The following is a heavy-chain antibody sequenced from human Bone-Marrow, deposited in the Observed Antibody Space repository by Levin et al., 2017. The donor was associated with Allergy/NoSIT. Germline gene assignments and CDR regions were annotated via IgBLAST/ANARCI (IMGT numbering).Heavy chain of an antibody. CDR2: IDWEDDK. Sequence: SGPTLVKPTQTLTLTCTFSGFSLDTSGTCVTWIRQAPGKALEWLALIDWEDDKYYNTSLKTRLTISKDTSKNQVVLTMTNMEPVDTATYYCARVPDYYYYGMDVWGQGTTVTVSS. V-gene: IGHV2-70*01. CDR1: GFSLDTSGTC. CDR3: ARVPDYYYYGMDV. J-gene: IGHJ6*02.